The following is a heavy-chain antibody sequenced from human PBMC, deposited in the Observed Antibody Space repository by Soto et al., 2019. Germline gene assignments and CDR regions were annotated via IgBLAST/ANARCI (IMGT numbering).Heavy chain of an antibody. J-gene: IGHJ4*02. D-gene: IGHD2-15*01. V-gene: IGHV1-46*03. CDR2: INPSGGST. CDR1: GYTFTSYY. Sequence: ASVKVSCKASGYTFTSYYMHWVRQAPGQGLEWMGIINPSGGSTSYAQKFQGRVTMTRDTSTSTVYMELSSLRSEDTAVYYCARDLKGGYCSGGSCWRTFDYWGQGTLVTVSS. CDR3: ARDLKGGYCSGGSCWRTFDY.